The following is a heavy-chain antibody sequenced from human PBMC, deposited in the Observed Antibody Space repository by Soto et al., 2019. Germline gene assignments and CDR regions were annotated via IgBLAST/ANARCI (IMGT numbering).Heavy chain of an antibody. J-gene: IGHJ6*02. D-gene: IGHD3-10*01. CDR1: GGGVSSGVDS. CDR3: AREQRVRGVMGYYYGMDV. CDR2: IYHSGST. V-gene: IGHV4-30-2*01. Sequence: SLALSCGVSGGGVSSGVDSWSWIGQPPGKGLEWIGYIYHSGSTYYNPSLKSRVTISVDRSKNQFSLKLSSVTAADTAVYYCAREQRVRGVMGYYYGMDVWGQGTTVTVSS.